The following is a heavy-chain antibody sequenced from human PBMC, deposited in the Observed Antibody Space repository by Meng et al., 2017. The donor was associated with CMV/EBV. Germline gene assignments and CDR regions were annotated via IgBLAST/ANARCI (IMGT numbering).Heavy chain of an antibody. Sequence: SETLSLTCAVYGGSFSGYYWSWIRQPPGKGLEWIGEINHSGSTHYNPSLKSRVTISVDTSKNQFSLKLSSVTAADTAVYYCARGRPRRAPYYYYYGMDVWGQGTTVTVSS. CDR3: ARGRPRRAPYYYYYGMDV. CDR1: GGSFSGYY. CDR2: INHSGST. V-gene: IGHV4-34*01. J-gene: IGHJ6*02.